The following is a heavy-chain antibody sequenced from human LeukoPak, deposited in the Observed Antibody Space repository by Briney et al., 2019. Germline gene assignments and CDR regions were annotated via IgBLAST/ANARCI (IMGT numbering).Heavy chain of an antibody. J-gene: IGHJ4*02. V-gene: IGHV4-34*01. Sequence: SETLSLTCAVYGGSFSGYYWSWIRQPPGKGLEWIGEINHSGSTNYNPSLKSRVTISVDTSKNRFSLKLSSVTAADTAVYYCARGHSSSSYDYWGQGTLVTVSS. CDR3: ARGHSSSSYDY. D-gene: IGHD6-13*01. CDR1: GGSFSGYY. CDR2: INHSGST.